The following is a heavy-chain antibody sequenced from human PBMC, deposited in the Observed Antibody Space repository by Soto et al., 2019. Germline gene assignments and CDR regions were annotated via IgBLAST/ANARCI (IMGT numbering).Heavy chain of an antibody. Sequence: PGEALKISCKGSGYSFTSYWISWVRQMPGKGLEWMGRIDPSDSYTNYSPSFQGHVTISADKSISTAYLQWSSLKASDTAMYYCATLRVGFGEFLTYWGQGTLVPVSS. CDR2: IDPSDSYT. CDR1: GYSFTSYW. CDR3: ATLRVGFGEFLTY. V-gene: IGHV5-10-1*01. J-gene: IGHJ4*02. D-gene: IGHD3-10*01.